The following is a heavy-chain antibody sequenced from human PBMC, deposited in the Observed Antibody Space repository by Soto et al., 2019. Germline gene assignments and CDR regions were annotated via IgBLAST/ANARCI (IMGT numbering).Heavy chain of an antibody. J-gene: IGHJ6*03. CDR2: INHSGST. CDR3: ARLKAARPRNYCYYYMDV. V-gene: IGHV4-34*01. D-gene: IGHD6-6*01. Sequence: QVQLQQWGAGLLKPSETLSLTCAVYGGSFSGYYWSWIRQPPGKGLEWIGEINHSGSTNYNPSLKSRVTISVDTSKNQFSLKLSSVTAADTAVYYCARLKAARPRNYCYYYMDVWGKGTTVTVSS. CDR1: GGSFSGYY.